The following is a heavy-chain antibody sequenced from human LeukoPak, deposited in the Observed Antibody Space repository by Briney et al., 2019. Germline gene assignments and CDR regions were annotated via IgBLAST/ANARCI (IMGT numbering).Heavy chain of an antibody. Sequence: GSLRLSCAASGFTFSSYAMSWVRQAPGEGLEWVSTISGSGGSTYYADSVKGRFTFSRDNSKNTLYLQMNSLRAGDTAVYYCAKFSAVVTATGMIDYWGQGTLVTVSS. CDR3: AKFSAVVTATGMIDY. V-gene: IGHV3-23*01. J-gene: IGHJ4*02. CDR2: ISGSGGST. D-gene: IGHD2-21*02. CDR1: GFTFSSYA.